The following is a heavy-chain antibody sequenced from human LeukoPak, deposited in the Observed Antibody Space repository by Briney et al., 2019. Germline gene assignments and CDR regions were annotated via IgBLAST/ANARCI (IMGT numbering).Heavy chain of an antibody. Sequence: SETLSLTCTVSGGSISSYYWSWIRQPPGKGLEWIGYIYYSGSTNYNPSLKSRVTISVDTSKNQFSLKLSSVTAADTAVYYCARAHATWDGLYYYYYMDVWGKGTTVTVSS. J-gene: IGHJ6*03. CDR1: GGSISSYY. D-gene: IGHD1-26*01. CDR2: IYYSGST. CDR3: ARAHATWDGLYYYYYMDV. V-gene: IGHV4-59*01.